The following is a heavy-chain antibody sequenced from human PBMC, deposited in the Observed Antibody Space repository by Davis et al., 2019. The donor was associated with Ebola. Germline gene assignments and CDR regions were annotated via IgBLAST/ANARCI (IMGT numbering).Heavy chain of an antibody. J-gene: IGHJ4*02. CDR2: TYYRSKWYN. CDR3: ARGIPGWKFDY. Sequence: HSQTLSLTCAMSGDSVSSNSATWNWIRLSPSRGLEWLGRTYYRSKWYNDYAVSVKGRITINPDTSKNQFSLQLNSLAPEDTAVYYCARGIPGWKFDYWGQGTLVTVSS. D-gene: IGHD6-19*01. V-gene: IGHV6-1*01. CDR1: GDSVSSNSAT.